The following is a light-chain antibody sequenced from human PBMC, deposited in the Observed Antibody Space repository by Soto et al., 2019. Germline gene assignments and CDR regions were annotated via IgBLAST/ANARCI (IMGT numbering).Light chain of an antibody. CDR3: QLFGNSPLLT. V-gene: IGKV3-20*01. CDR1: QIVSSNY. CDR2: GAS. J-gene: IGKJ4*01. Sequence: EIVLTQSPDTLSLSPGERATLSCRASQIVSSNYLAWYQQRPGQTPRLLIYGASTRATGVPDRFSGSGSGTDFTLTISRLEPEDFAVFYCQLFGNSPLLTFGGGGKVDIK.